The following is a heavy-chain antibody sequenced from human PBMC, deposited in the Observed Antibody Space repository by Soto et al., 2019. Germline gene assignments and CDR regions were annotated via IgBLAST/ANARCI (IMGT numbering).Heavy chain of an antibody. D-gene: IGHD6-13*01. CDR2: ISSSSSYI. J-gene: IGHJ4*02. V-gene: IGHV3-21*01. CDR3: ARDTVSSSWYCTH. CDR1: GFTFSSYS. Sequence: PGGSLRLSCAASGFTFSSYSMNWVRQAPGKGLEWVSSISSSSSYIYYADSVKGRFTISRDNAKNSLYLQMNSLRAEDTAVYYCARDTVSSSWYCTHWGQGTLVTVSS.